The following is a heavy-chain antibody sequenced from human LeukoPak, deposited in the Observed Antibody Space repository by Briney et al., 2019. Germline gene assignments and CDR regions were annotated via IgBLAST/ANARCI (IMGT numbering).Heavy chain of an antibody. J-gene: IGHJ4*02. V-gene: IGHV3-7*01. CDR1: GFTFSSYW. Sequence: PGGSLRLSCAASGFTFSSYWMTWVRQAPGKGLEWVANIRQDGSEIYYVDSVKGRFTISRDNAKNSLYLQMNSLRAEDTAVYYCARPSGYCSGGSCFPFDYWGQGTLSPSPQ. CDR3: ARPSGYCSGGSCFPFDY. D-gene: IGHD2-15*01. CDR2: IRQDGSEI.